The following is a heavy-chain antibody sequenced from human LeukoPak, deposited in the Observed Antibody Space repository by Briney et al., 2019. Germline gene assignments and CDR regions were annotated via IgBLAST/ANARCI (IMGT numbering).Heavy chain of an antibody. Sequence: SETLSLTCTVSGGSISSSSYYWGWIRQPPGKGLEWIGSIHYSGSTNYNPSLKSRVTLSVDTSKNQFSLKLSSVTAADTAIYYCARDSGPDPRWFDPWGQGTLVTVSS. CDR2: IHYSGST. D-gene: IGHD3-10*01. CDR3: ARDSGPDPRWFDP. J-gene: IGHJ5*02. CDR1: GGSISSSSYY. V-gene: IGHV4-39*07.